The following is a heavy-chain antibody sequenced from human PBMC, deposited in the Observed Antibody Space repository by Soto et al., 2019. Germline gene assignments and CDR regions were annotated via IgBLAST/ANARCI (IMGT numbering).Heavy chain of an antibody. Sequence: SETLSLTCTVSGGSISSSSYYWGWIRQPPGKGLEWIGSIYYSGSTYYNPSLKSRVTISVDTSKNQFSLKLSSVTAADTAVYYCARSEGGGWFDPWGQGTLVTVSS. D-gene: IGHD3-16*01. J-gene: IGHJ5*02. V-gene: IGHV4-39*01. CDR1: GGSISSSSYY. CDR3: ARSEGGGWFDP. CDR2: IYYSGST.